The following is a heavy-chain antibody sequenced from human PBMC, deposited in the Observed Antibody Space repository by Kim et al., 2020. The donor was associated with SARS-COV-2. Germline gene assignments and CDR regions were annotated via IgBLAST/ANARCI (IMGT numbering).Heavy chain of an antibody. D-gene: IGHD3-9*01. CDR2: IYYSGST. CDR1: GGSISSYY. J-gene: IGHJ4*02. CDR3: ARGDILTGYYNVAFDY. V-gene: IGHV4-59*01. Sequence: SETLSLTCTVSGGSISSYYWSWIRQPPGKGLEWIGYIYYSGSTNYNPSLKSRVTISVDTSKNQFSLKLSSVTAADTAVYYCARGDILTGYYNVAFDYWGQGTLVTVSS.